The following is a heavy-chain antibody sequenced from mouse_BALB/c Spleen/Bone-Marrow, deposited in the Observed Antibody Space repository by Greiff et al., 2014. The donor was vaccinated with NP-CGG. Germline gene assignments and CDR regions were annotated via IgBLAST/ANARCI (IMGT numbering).Heavy chain of an antibody. CDR3: TIYRYDEDAMDY. V-gene: IGHV1-5*01. CDR2: IYPGNSEI. Sequence: EVQLQQSGTVLPRPGISVRMSCKASGYSFTSYWMHWVKQRPGQGLEWIGAIYPGNSEISYNQKFKGKAKLTAVTSASTAYMELSSLTNEDSAVYYCTIYRYDEDAMDYWGQGTSVTVSS. CDR1: GYSFTSYW. D-gene: IGHD2-12*01. J-gene: IGHJ4*01.